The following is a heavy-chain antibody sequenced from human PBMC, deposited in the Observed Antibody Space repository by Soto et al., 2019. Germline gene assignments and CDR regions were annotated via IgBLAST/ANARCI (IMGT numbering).Heavy chain of an antibody. CDR1: CFTFSSDW. D-gene: IGHD6-13*01. CDR3: ARGIQQLDS. CDR2: IKEDGSEK. V-gene: IGHV3-7*03. J-gene: IGHJ6*02. Sequence: SWAVSCFTFSSDWMTWVRQAPGKGLEWVANIKEDGSEKYYVDSVKGRFLISRDNSEKSLYLQMNSLRAEDTAVYYCARGIQQLDSWGQGTTVTVSS.